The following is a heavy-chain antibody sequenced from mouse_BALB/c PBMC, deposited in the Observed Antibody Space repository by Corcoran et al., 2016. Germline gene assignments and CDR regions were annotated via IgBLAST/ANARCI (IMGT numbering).Heavy chain of an antibody. J-gene: IGHJ2*01. D-gene: IGHD2-4*01. CDR2: IKTYPGEP. CDR1: GYTFTNYG. CDR3: ARFYYDYRDFDY. V-gene: IGHV9-3-1*01. Sequence: QIQLVQSGPELKKPGETVKISCKASGYTFTNYGMNWVKQAPGKGLKWMGWIKTYPGEPTYADDFKGRFAFSLETSASTAYLQINNLKNEDTATYFCARFYYDYRDFDYWGQGTTLTVSS.